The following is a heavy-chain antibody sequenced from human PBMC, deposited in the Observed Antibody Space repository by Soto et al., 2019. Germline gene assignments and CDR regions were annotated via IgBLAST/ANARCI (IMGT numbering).Heavy chain of an antibody. J-gene: IGHJ1*01. CDR2: IYWDDDK. CDR1: GFSLSTSGVG. D-gene: IGHD6-13*01. Sequence: QITLKESGPTLVKPTQTLTLTCTFSGFSLSTSGVGVGWIRQPPGKALEWLALIYWDDDKRYSPSLKSRLTITKDTSKNQVVLTMTNMDPVDTATYYCGASDSQTGIAAAGREGYFQHWGQGTLVTVSS. V-gene: IGHV2-5*02. CDR3: GASDSQTGIAAAGREGYFQH.